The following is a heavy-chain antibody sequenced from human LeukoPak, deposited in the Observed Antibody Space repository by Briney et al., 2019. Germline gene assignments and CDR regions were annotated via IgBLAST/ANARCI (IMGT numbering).Heavy chain of an antibody. J-gene: IGHJ3*02. Sequence: GGSLRLSCAASGLTVNTNYMNWVRQAPGKGLEWVSVIYSGDITDYADSVKGRFTISRDNSKNTLYLQMNSLRAEDTAVYYCAKPIVVVPAAIADAFDIWGQGTMVTVSS. V-gene: IGHV3-53*01. CDR1: GLTVNTNY. CDR2: IYSGDIT. CDR3: AKPIVVVPAAIADAFDI. D-gene: IGHD2-2*01.